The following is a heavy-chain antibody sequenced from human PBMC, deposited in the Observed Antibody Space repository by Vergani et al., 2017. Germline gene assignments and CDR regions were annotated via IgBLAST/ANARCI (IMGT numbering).Heavy chain of an antibody. CDR2: ILYSGTT. V-gene: IGHV4-31*11. Sequence: QVQLQESGPGVVKPSQTLSLTCAVSGGSISSGDHCWTWIRQRPGKGLERIGYILYSGTTYDNPSLRIRLTISVDTSQNQFSLKLRSVTAADTAVYYCARVDTQVPATSHFYYMDVWGKGTTVVVSS. J-gene: IGHJ6*03. CDR1: GGSISSGDHC. CDR3: ARVDTQVPATSHFYYMDV. D-gene: IGHD6-25*01.